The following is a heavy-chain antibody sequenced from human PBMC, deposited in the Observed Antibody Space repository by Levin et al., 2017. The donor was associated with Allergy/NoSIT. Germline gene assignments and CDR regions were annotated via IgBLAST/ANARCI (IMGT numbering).Heavy chain of an antibody. CDR2: ISSSSSYI. V-gene: IGHV3-21*01. Sequence: PGGSLRLSCAASGFTFSSYSMNWVRQAPGKGLEWVSSISSSSSYIYYADSVKGRFTISRDNAKNSLYLQMNSLRAEDTAVYYCARDLVVGATPAHDYWGQGTLVTVSS. D-gene: IGHD1-26*01. CDR3: ARDLVVGATPAHDY. CDR1: GFTFSSYS. J-gene: IGHJ4*02.